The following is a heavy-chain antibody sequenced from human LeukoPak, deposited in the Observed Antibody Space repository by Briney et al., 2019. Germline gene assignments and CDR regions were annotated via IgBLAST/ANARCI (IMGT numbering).Heavy chain of an antibody. J-gene: IGHJ3*01. V-gene: IGHV3-23*01. Sequence: GGSLRLSCAASGFTFSNYVMIWVRQAPRRGLEWVSTITGSGANTYYADSVTGRFTISRDNSKNTLFLQMNSLRAEDTAVYYCAKDPNGDYIGAYDFWGQGTMVSVSS. CDR1: GFTFSNYV. CDR2: ITGSGANT. CDR3: AKDPNGDYIGAYDF. D-gene: IGHD4-17*01.